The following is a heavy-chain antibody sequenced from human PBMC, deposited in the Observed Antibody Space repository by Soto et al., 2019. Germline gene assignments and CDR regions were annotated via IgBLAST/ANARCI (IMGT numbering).Heavy chain of an antibody. Sequence: SETLCLTCTASGGFLSPDYWSWIRRPPGMGLEWIASISYTGTTNYNSSLKSRVTISIDTSKNQFSLKLNSVTAADTAVYYCEKEEFIFGPIDYWGEGALVTVAS. V-gene: IGHV4-59*01. D-gene: IGHD3-3*02. CDR1: GGFLSPDY. J-gene: IGHJ4*02. CDR3: EKEEFIFGPIDY. CDR2: ISYTGTT.